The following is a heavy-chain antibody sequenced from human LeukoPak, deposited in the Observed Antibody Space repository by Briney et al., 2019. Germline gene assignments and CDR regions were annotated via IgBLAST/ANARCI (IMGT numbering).Heavy chain of an antibody. Sequence: GGSLRLSCAASGFTFSSYAMHWVRQAPGKGLEWVAVISYDGSNKYYADSVKGRFTISRDNSKNTLYLQMSSLRTEDTAVYSCARAPHGMDVWGQGTTVTVSS. J-gene: IGHJ6*02. V-gene: IGHV3-30-3*01. CDR2: ISYDGSNK. CDR1: GFTFSSYA. CDR3: ARAPHGMDV.